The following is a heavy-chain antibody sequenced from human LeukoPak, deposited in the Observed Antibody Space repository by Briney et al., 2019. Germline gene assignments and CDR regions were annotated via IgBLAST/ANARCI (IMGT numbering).Heavy chain of an antibody. CDR2: INYSGGT. Sequence: SETLSLTCTISGGSISNYYWTWIRQPPGKGLEWIGYINYSGGTDYNPSLKSRVTISVDTSKNQFSLNLTSVTAADTAVYYCARGDPLGYYFDYWGQGTLVTVSS. CDR1: GGSISNYY. J-gene: IGHJ4*02. V-gene: IGHV4-59*08. D-gene: IGHD6-13*01. CDR3: ARGDPLGYYFDY.